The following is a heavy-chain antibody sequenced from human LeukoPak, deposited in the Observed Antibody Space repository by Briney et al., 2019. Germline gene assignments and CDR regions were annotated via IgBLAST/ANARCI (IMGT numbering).Heavy chain of an antibody. CDR2: ISSTSATI. CDR1: GFSFSDYT. D-gene: IGHD5-12*01. CDR3: ARVEDIVATIVF. Sequence: HSGGSLRLSCAASGFSFSDYTMTWVRQAPGKGLEWISYISSTSATIYYADSVKGRFTISRDNSKNTLYLQMNSLRAEDTAVYYCARVEDIVATIVFWGQGTLVTVSS. J-gene: IGHJ4*02. V-gene: IGHV3-48*01.